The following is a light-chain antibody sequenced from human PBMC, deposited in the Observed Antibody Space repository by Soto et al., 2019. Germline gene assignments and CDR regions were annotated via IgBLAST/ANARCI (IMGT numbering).Light chain of an antibody. Sequence: EIVLTQSPATLSVSPGERATLSCRASQSARISLGWYQQKPGQAPRLLIYDVSTRATGVPARFSGSGSGTEFTLTISSLQPDDFATYYCQHYNSYSEAFGQGTKVDIK. J-gene: IGKJ1*01. CDR3: QHYNSYSEA. CDR1: QSARIS. V-gene: IGKV3-15*01. CDR2: DVS.